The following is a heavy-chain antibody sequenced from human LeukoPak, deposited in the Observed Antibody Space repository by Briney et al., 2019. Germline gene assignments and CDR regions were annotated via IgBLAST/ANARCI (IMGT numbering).Heavy chain of an antibody. Sequence: GASVKVSCKASGYTFTGYYMHWVRQAPGQGIEWMGWINPNSGGTNYAQRFQGRVTMTRDTSISTAYMELSRLRSDDTAVYYCARSSSVTIPGYYFDYWGQGTLVTVSS. V-gene: IGHV1-2*02. CDR1: GYTFTGYY. D-gene: IGHD2-21*01. CDR3: ARSSSVTIPGYYFDY. J-gene: IGHJ4*02. CDR2: INPNSGGT.